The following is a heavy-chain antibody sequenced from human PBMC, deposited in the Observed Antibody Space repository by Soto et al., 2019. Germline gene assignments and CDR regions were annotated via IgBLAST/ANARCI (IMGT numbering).Heavy chain of an antibody. CDR1: GYSISSGYY. CDR2: IYHSGST. CDR3: ARAGILTGYSTMYRGAFDI. Sequence: SETLSLTCAVSGYSISSGYYWGWIRQPPGKGLEWIGSIYHSGSTYYNPSLKSRVTISVDTSKNQFSLKLSSVTAADTAVYYCARAGILTGYSTMYRGAFDIWGQGTMVTVSS. D-gene: IGHD3-9*01. V-gene: IGHV4-38-2*01. J-gene: IGHJ3*02.